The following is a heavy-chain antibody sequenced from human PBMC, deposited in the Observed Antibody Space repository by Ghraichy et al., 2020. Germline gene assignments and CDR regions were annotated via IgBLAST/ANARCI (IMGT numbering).Heavy chain of an antibody. CDR3: GKDSTLVPRRRPETHYYYYAMDV. D-gene: IGHD4/OR15-4a*01. Sequence: GESLNISCAASRFTFDNYAMSWVRQAPGKGLEWVSSISGSGGVTYYADSVKGRFTISRDNSKDTLYLQMTSLRVEDTAIYYWGKDSTLVPRRRPETHYYYYAMDVWGLGTAVIVS. CDR1: RFTFDNYA. CDR2: ISGSGGVT. J-gene: IGHJ6*02. V-gene: IGHV3-23*01.